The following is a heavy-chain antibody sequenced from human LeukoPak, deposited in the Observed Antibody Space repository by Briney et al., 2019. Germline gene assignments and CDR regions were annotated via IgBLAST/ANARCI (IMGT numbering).Heavy chain of an antibody. V-gene: IGHV4-38-2*01. CDR2: IYHSGST. Sequence: SETLSLTCAVSGYSISSGYYWGWIRQPPGKGLEWIGSIYHSGSTYYNPSLKSRVTISVDTSKNQFSLKLSSVTAADTAVYYCARLRGLRAFDFWGQGTMVTVSS. CDR3: ARLRGLRAFDF. CDR1: GYSISSGYY. J-gene: IGHJ3*01. D-gene: IGHD5-12*01.